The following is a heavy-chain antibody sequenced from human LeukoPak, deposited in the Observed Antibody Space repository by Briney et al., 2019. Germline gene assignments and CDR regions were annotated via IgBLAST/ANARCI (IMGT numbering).Heavy chain of an antibody. CDR2: ISYDGSNK. J-gene: IGHJ4*02. V-gene: IGHV3-30-3*01. D-gene: IGHD5-12*01. Sequence: GGSLRLSCAASGFTFSSYAMHWVRQAPGKGLEWVAVISYDGSNKYYADSVKGRFTISRDNSKNTLYLQMNSLRAEDTAVYYCGSAYGGYSDYWGQGTLVTVSS. CDR1: GFTFSSYA. CDR3: GSAYGGYSDY.